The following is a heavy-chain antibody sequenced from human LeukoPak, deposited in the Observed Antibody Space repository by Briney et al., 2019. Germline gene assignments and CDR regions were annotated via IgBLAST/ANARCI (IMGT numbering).Heavy chain of an antibody. Sequence: PGGSLRLSCAASGFTFSSYWMSWVRQAPGKGLEWVANIKQDGSEKYYVDSVKGRFTISRDNAKNSLYLQMNSLRAEDTAVYYCARKGVRSGYYKDAFDIWGQGTMVTVSS. D-gene: IGHD3-22*01. CDR3: ARKGVRSGYYKDAFDI. J-gene: IGHJ3*02. CDR1: GFTFSSYW. CDR2: IKQDGSEK. V-gene: IGHV3-7*01.